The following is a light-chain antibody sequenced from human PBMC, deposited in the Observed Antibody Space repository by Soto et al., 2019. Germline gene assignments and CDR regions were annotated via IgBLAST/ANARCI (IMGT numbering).Light chain of an antibody. CDR2: GAS. V-gene: IGKV3-20*01. J-gene: IGKJ1*01. CDR3: QQYGSSPPT. CDR1: QSISRY. Sequence: EIVLTQPPGTLSLSPGERTTLSCRASQSISRYLAWYQQKPGQGPRLLIYGASSRATGTPDRFSGSGSGTDFTLTINRLEPEDFALYYCQQYGSSPPTFGQGTQVDIK.